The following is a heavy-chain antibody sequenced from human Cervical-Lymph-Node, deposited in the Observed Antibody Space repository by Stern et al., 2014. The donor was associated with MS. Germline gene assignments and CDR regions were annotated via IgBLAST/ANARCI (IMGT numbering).Heavy chain of an antibody. D-gene: IGHD3-10*01. CDR2: IIPIFGRA. CDR3: ASARDTASYSAY. J-gene: IGHJ4*02. V-gene: IGHV1-69*01. CDR1: GGTLSNSA. Sequence: VQLVESGAEVKKPGSSVKVSCKTSGGTLSNSAISWVRQAPRQGLEWMGGIIPIFGRADYAQKFQGRATITADESTSTSYLELNSLRSDDTAVYYCASARDTASYSAYWGQGALVTVSS.